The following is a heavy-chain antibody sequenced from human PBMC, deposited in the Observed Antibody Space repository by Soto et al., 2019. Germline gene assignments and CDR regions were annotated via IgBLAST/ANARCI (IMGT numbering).Heavy chain of an antibody. Sequence: QVQLQESGPGLVKPSQTLSLTCTVSGGSISSGGYYWSWIRQHPGKGLEWIGYIYYSGSTYYNPALKRRVTISVDTSKNQFSLKLSSVTAADTAVYYCARDKNYEDYYYMDVWGKGTTVTVSS. D-gene: IGHD1-7*01. J-gene: IGHJ6*03. CDR3: ARDKNYEDYYYMDV. CDR2: IYYSGST. CDR1: GGSISSGGYY. V-gene: IGHV4-31*03.